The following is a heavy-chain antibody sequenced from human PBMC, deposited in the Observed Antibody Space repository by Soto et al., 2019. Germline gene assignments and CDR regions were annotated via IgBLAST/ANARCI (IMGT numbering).Heavy chain of an antibody. D-gene: IGHD3-9*01. CDR3: ATGVYYDILTGFDY. CDR1: GYTLTELS. Sequence: ASVKVSCKVSGYTLTELSMHWVRQAPGKGLEWMRSFEPEDGETIYAQKKQGRVTMTEDTSTDTAYMEMSSLRSEDTAVYYCATGVYYDILTGFDYWG. J-gene: IGHJ4*01. V-gene: IGHV1-24*01. CDR2: FEPEDGET.